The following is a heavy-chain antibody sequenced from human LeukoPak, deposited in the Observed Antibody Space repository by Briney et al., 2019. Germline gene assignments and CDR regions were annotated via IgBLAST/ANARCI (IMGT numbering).Heavy chain of an antibody. Sequence: SGGSLRLSCAVSGFTFDDYAMHWLRQPPGKGLEWVSLISGDGGSTSYADSVKGRFTISRDNSKNSLYLQMNGLRAEDTALYYCAKDYNFDCSNSYFDYWGQGTLVTVSS. CDR3: AKDYNFDCSNSYFDY. CDR1: GFTFDDYA. D-gene: IGHD3-9*01. V-gene: IGHV3-43*02. CDR2: ISGDGGST. J-gene: IGHJ4*02.